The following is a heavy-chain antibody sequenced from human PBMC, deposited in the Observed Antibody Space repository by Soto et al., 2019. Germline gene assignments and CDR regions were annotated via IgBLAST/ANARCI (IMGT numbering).Heavy chain of an antibody. D-gene: IGHD3-3*01. CDR1: GYSFTRYW. Sequence: PGESLKISCKGSGYSFTRYWIGWVRQMPGKGREWMGIIYPGDSDTRYSPSFHGQVTISDDKSISTAYLQWSSLKASDTAMYYCARHVIRGFGVVKYYYGMDVCGQGSTVTVSS. CDR3: ARHVIRGFGVVKYYYGMDV. J-gene: IGHJ6*02. CDR2: IYPGDSDT. V-gene: IGHV5-51*01.